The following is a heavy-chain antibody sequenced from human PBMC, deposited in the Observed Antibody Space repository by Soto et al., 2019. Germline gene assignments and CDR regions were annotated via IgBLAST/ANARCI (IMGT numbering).Heavy chain of an antibody. CDR1: GYTFTTYD. CDR3: ARERKFDFWRKGLDV. CDR2: MDPNSGST. J-gene: IGHJ6*02. D-gene: IGHD3-3*01. Sequence: ASVKVSCKASGYTFTTYDINWVRQAPGQGLEWLGWMDPNSGSTGYAQNFQGRITMTMNISRNTAHMELSSLQSEDTAVYYCARERKFDFWRKGLDVWGQGTTVTVPS. V-gene: IGHV1-8*01.